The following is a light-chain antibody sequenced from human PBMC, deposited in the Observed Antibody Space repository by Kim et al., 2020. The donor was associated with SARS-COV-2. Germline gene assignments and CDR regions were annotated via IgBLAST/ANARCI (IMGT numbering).Light chain of an antibody. CDR3: QQYGSPPWT. V-gene: IGKV3-20*01. CDR1: QSVSGNY. J-gene: IGKJ1*01. Sequence: SPGERATLSCWASQSVSGNYLAWYQQKPGQAPRLLILGASTRGSGIPDRFSGSGSGTDFTLTISRLEPEDFAVHYCQQYGSPPWTFGQGTKVDIK. CDR2: GAS.